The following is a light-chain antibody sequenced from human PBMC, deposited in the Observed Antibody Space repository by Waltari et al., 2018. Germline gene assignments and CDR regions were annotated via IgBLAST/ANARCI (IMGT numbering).Light chain of an antibody. V-gene: IGLV3-25*03. CDR1: ALPKQF. J-gene: IGLJ1*01. Sequence: SYELTQPPSVSVSPGQTARITCSGDALPKQFAYWYQQKPGQAPVVVIYKDTERPSGSPERVSGSSSGTTVTLTISGVQAEDEADYYCQSADSSGTYEVFGTGTKVTVL. CDR3: QSADSSGTYEV. CDR2: KDT.